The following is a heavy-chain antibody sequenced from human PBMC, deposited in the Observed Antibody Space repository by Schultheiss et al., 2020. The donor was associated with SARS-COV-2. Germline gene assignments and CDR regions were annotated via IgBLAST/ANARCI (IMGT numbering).Heavy chain of an antibody. CDR3: ARDPPGDYYGSGSPQYYFDY. D-gene: IGHD3-10*01. J-gene: IGHJ4*02. CDR2: ISYDGSNK. Sequence: GGSLRLSCAASGFTFSSYAMHWVRQAPGKGLEWVAVISYDGSNKYYADSVKGRFTISRDNSKNTLYLQMNSLRAEDTAVYYCARDPPGDYYGSGSPQYYFDYWGQGTLVTVSS. V-gene: IGHV3-30*01. CDR1: GFTFSSYA.